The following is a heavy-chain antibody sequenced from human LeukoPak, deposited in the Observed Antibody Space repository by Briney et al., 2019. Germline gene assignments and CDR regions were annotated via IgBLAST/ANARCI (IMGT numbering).Heavy chain of an antibody. CDR2: IKQDGSVK. CDR3: AREGYYVFDS. J-gene: IGHJ4*02. V-gene: IGHV3-7*01. CDR1: GFTLSSYA. D-gene: IGHD1-26*01. Sequence: GGSLRLSCAASGFTLSSYAMSWVRQAPGKGLEWVANIKQDGSVKKYLDSVKGRFTISRDNAKSSLSLQMNNLRADDTAVYFCAREGYYVFDSWGQGTLVTVSS.